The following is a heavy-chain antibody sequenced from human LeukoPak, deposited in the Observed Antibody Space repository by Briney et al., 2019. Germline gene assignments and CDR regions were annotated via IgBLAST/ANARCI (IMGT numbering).Heavy chain of an antibody. Sequence: NPSETLSLTCTVSGGSISSSSYYWGWIRQPPGKGLEWIGSIYYSGSTYYNPSLKSRVTISVDTSKNQFSLKLSSVTAADTAVYYCARGDVVVAAFDAFDIWGQGTMVTVSS. CDR1: GGSISSSSYY. D-gene: IGHD2-15*01. V-gene: IGHV4-39*07. CDR3: ARGDVVVAAFDAFDI. J-gene: IGHJ3*02. CDR2: IYYSGST.